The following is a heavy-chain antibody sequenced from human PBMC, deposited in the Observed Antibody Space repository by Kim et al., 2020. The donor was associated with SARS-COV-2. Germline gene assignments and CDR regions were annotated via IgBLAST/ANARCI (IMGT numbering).Heavy chain of an antibody. CDR3: AGGRSTFIVGATTFDY. V-gene: IGHV3-11*05. J-gene: IGHJ4*02. D-gene: IGHD1-26*01. Sequence: VKGRFTISRNNAKNSLYLQMNSLRNEDTAVYYCAGGRSTFIVGATTFDYWGQGTRVTVSA.